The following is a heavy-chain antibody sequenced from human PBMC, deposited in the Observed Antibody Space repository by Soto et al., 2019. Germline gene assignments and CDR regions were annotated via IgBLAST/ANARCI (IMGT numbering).Heavy chain of an antibody. Sequence: ASVKVSCKTSGYTFTDYYTHWVRQAPGQGLEWMGWMNPKSGGAYFAQKFQGRVTLTRDTSIGTAYIEVNSLTSDDTAVYFCTRENIENSDVLYDALDLWGEGTKVTVSS. J-gene: IGHJ3*01. CDR3: TRENIENSDVLYDALDL. V-gene: IGHV1-2*02. CDR2: MNPKSGGA. CDR1: GYTFTDYY. D-gene: IGHD5-18*01.